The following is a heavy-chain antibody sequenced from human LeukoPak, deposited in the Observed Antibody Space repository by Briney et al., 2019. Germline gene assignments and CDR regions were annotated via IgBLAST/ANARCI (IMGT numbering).Heavy chain of an antibody. CDR3: AKDPQRVYGSGSYFNWFDP. CDR2: ISGRGGST. J-gene: IGHJ5*02. Sequence: GGSLRLSCAASGFTFSSYAMSWVRQAPGKGLEWVSAISGRGGSTYYADSVKGRFTISRDNSKNTLYLQMNSLRAEDTAVYYCAKDPQRVYGSGSYFNWFDPLGPGNPGHRLL. D-gene: IGHD3-10*01. CDR1: GFTFSSYA. V-gene: IGHV3-23*01.